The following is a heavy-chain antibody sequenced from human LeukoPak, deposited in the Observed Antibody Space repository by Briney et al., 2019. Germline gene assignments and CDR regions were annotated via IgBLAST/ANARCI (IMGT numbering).Heavy chain of an antibody. V-gene: IGHV4-34*01. Sequence: SETLSLTCAVYGGSFSGYYWSWIRQPLGKGLEWIGEINHSGSTNYNPSLKSRVTISVDTSKNQFSLKLSSVTAADTAVYYCARGLRYYYDSSGYYSPGFVDYWGQGTLVTVSS. CDR3: ARGLRYYYDSSGYYSPGFVDY. D-gene: IGHD3-22*01. CDR1: GGSFSGYY. J-gene: IGHJ4*02. CDR2: INHSGST.